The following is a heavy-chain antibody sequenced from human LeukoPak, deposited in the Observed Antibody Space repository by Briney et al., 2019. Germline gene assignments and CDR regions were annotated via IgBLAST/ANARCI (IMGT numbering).Heavy chain of an antibody. D-gene: IGHD3-10*01. V-gene: IGHV3-53*01. Sequence: SGGSLRLSCAASGFTVSSNYMSWVCQAPGKGLERAAVIYSGGSTYYADSVKGRFTISRDNSKNTLYLQMNSLRAEDTAVYYCARDRRITMVRGVFNYFDYWGQGTLVTVSS. CDR2: IYSGGST. J-gene: IGHJ4*02. CDR1: GFTVSSNY. CDR3: ARDRRITMVRGVFNYFDY.